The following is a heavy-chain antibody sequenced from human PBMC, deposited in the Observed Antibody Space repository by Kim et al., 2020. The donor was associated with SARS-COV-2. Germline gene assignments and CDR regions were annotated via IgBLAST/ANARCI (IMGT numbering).Heavy chain of an antibody. D-gene: IGHD4-17*01. Sequence: YYGDSVKGRFTISRDNAKNSLYLQMNSLRAEDTAVYYWARDSGSATVVTRWGQGTLVTVSS. J-gene: IGHJ4*02. V-gene: IGHV3-11*01. CDR3: ARDSGSATVVTR.